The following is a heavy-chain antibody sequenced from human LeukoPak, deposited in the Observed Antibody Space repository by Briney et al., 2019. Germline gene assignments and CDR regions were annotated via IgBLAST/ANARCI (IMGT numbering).Heavy chain of an antibody. J-gene: IGHJ5*02. D-gene: IGHD2-15*01. V-gene: IGHV4-34*01. Sequence: SETLSLTCAVYGGSFSGYYWSWIRQPPGKGLEWIGEINHSGSTNYNPSLKSRVTISVDTSKNQFPLKLSSVTAADTAVYYCARSRRGYCSGGSCGWFDPWGQGTLVTVSS. CDR3: ARSRRGYCSGGSCGWFDP. CDR2: INHSGST. CDR1: GGSFSGYY.